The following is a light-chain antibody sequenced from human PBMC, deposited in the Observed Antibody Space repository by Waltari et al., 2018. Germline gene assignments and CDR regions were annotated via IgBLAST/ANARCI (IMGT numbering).Light chain of an antibody. J-gene: IGLJ2*01. CDR1: SSDVGGYNY. CDR3: SSYAGSNIVV. V-gene: IGLV2-8*01. Sequence: QSALTQPPSASGSPGQSVTISCTGTSSDVGGYNYVSWYQQHPGKAPKPMIYEVSKRPSRVPDRFSGSRSGNTASLTVAGLQAEDEADYYCSSYAGSNIVVFGGGTKLTVL. CDR2: EVS.